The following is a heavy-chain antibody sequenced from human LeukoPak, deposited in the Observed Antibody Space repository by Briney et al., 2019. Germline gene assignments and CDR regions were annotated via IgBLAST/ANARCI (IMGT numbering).Heavy chain of an antibody. CDR2: ISWNSGHK. CDR1: GFTFDDYA. D-gene: IGHD3-10*01. J-gene: IGHJ2*01. V-gene: IGHV3-9*01. CDR3: AKDRRPTVSGGYFDL. Sequence: PGRSLRLSCAASGFTFDDYAMHWVRPAPGKGLEWVSGISWNSGHKGYADSVKGRFTISRDNAKNSLYLRMNSLRAEDTALYYCAKDRRPTVSGGYFDLWGRGTLVIVSS.